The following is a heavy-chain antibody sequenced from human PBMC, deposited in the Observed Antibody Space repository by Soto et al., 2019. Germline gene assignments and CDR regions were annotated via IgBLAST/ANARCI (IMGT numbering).Heavy chain of an antibody. CDR1: GGTFSSYA. Sequence: GASVKVSCKASGGTFSSYAISWVRQAPGQGLEWMGGIIPIFGTANYAQKFQGRVTITADESTSTAYMELSSLRSEDTAVYYCARPSRIAAAGAYYFDYWGQGTLVTVSS. CDR3: ARPSRIAAAGAYYFDY. J-gene: IGHJ4*02. D-gene: IGHD6-13*01. V-gene: IGHV1-69*13. CDR2: IIPIFGTA.